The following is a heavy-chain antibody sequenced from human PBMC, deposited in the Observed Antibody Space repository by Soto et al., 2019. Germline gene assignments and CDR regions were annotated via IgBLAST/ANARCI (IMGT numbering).Heavy chain of an antibody. D-gene: IGHD2-15*01. V-gene: IGHV4-61*01. CDR3: ARRAQGYGGNPAAFDI. Sequence: SDTLSLTCTVSGGSVSSGSYYWSWIRQPPGKGLEWIGYIYYSGSTNYNPSLKSRVTISVDTSKNQFSLKLSSVTAADTAVYYCARRAQGYGGNPAAFDIWGQGTMVT. CDR2: IYYSGST. J-gene: IGHJ3*02. CDR1: GGSVSSGSYY.